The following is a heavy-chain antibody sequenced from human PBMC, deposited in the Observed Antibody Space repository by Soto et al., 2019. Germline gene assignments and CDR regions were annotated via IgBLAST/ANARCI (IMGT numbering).Heavy chain of an antibody. Sequence: QVQLVQSGAEVKKPGASVKVSCKASGYTFTSYDINWVRQATGQGLEWMGWMNPNSGNTGYAQKLQGRVTMTRNTSISTAYMELRSLRSEDTAVYYCARGRRFGTDNYFDYWGQGTLVTVSS. CDR2: MNPNSGNT. CDR1: GYTFTSYD. J-gene: IGHJ4*02. CDR3: ARGRRFGTDNYFDY. D-gene: IGHD3-16*01. V-gene: IGHV1-8*01.